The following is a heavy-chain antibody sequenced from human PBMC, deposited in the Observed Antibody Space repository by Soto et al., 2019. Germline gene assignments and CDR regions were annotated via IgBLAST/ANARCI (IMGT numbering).Heavy chain of an antibody. CDR1: GYSFLNYD. Sequence: ASVKVSCKASGYSFLNYDISWLRQAPGQGLEWMGWIGTFSGDTKYALKFQGRVTMTTDTSTTTVYMQLTNLRYDDTAVYFCARGRTTSLGTLDYWGQGALVTVS. CDR3: ARGRTTSLGTLDY. CDR2: IGTFSGDT. D-gene: IGHD1-1*01. J-gene: IGHJ4*02. V-gene: IGHV1-18*01.